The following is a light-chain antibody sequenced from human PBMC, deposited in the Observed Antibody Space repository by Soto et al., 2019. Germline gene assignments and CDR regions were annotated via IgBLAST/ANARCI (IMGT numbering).Light chain of an antibody. J-gene: IGKJ4*01. CDR2: AAS. CDR3: QQYYSYPLT. CDR1: QGISSY. V-gene: IGKV1-8*01. Sequence: AIRMTQSTSSLSASTGDRVTITCRASQGISSYLAWYQQKPGKAPKLLIYAASTLQSGVPSRFSGSGSGTDFTLTISCLQSEDFATYYCQQYYSYPLTFGGGTKVDIK.